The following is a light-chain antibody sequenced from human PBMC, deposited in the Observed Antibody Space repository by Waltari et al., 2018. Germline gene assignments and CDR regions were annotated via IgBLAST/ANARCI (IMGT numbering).Light chain of an antibody. CDR1: SRDVGNYAF. V-gene: IGLV2-23*02. CDR2: EVN. Sequence: QSALTQPASVSGSPGQSITISCTGSSRDVGNYAFVSWYQQSPGKAPKVIIYEVNKRPSGVSGRVSGSKSVNTASRTSSGLQPEDEADYHCCSYATRNTPVAFGGGTKVTLL. CDR3: CSYATRNTPVA. J-gene: IGLJ2*01.